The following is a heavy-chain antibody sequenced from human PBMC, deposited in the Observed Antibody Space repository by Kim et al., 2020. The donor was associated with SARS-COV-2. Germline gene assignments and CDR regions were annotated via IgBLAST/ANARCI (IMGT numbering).Heavy chain of an antibody. CDR1: GFIFSDYA. V-gene: IGHV3-64D*06. D-gene: IGHD1-7*01. CDR3: VRYGRNCDAVH. J-gene: IGHJ4*02. Sequence: GGSLRLSCSASGFIFSDYAIHWVRRAPGMGLQYVSATTRDGDGSYYADSVKDRFTIFRDNSKNTLFLQMSGLRIEDTAIYYCVRYGRNCDAVHWGQGTLVSVS. CDR2: TTRDGDGS.